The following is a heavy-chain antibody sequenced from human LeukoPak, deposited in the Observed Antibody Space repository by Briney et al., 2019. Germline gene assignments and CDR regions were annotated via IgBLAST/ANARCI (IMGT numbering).Heavy chain of an antibody. V-gene: IGHV1-18*01. Sequence: GASVKVSCKASDYTFTSYGISWVRQAPGQGLEWMGWISAYNGNTNYAQKLQGRITMTTDTSTSTAYMELRSLRSDDTAVYYCATGLAFVAAAGFNFDYWGQGTLVTVSS. CDR2: ISAYNGNT. CDR3: ATGLAFVAAAGFNFDY. D-gene: IGHD6-13*01. J-gene: IGHJ4*02. CDR1: DYTFTSYG.